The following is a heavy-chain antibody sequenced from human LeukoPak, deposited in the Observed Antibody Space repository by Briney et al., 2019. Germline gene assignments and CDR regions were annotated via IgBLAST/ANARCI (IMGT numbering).Heavy chain of an antibody. Sequence: GESLKISCKGSGYSFTSYWIGWVRQMPGKGLEWMGIIYPGDSDTRYSPSFQGQVTISADKSISTAYLQWSSLKASDTAMYYCARLVDTAMDYYYYYYGMDVWGQGTTVTVSS. D-gene: IGHD5-18*01. CDR1: GYSFTSYW. CDR3: ARLVDTAMDYYYYYYGMDV. V-gene: IGHV5-51*01. J-gene: IGHJ6*02. CDR2: IYPGDSDT.